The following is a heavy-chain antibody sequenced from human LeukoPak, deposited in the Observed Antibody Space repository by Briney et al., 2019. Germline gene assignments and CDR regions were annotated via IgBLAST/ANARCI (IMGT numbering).Heavy chain of an antibody. J-gene: IGHJ4*02. CDR1: GGFNTHYY. D-gene: IGHD6-13*01. CDR3: ARSQQLIRTFDS. Sequence: PSETLSLTCSVSGGFNTHYYWSWIRQPPGKGLEWIGYFYHSASTNYNPSLKSRVTMSVDTSKNQFSLRLSSVTAADTAVYYCARSQQLIRTFDSWGQGTLVAVSS. CDR2: FYHSAST. V-gene: IGHV4-59*01.